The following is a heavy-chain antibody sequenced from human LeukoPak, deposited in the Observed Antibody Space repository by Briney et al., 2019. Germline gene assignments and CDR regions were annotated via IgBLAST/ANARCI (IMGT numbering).Heavy chain of an antibody. D-gene: IGHD6-6*01. Sequence: SETLSLTCAVYGGSFSGYYWSWIRQPPGKGLEWIGEINHSGSTNYNPSLKSRVTISEDTSKNQFSLKLSSVTAADTAVYYCARLFLAARRTLNWFDPWGQGTLVTVSS. V-gene: IGHV4-34*01. J-gene: IGHJ5*02. CDR3: ARLFLAARRTLNWFDP. CDR1: GGSFSGYY. CDR2: INHSGST.